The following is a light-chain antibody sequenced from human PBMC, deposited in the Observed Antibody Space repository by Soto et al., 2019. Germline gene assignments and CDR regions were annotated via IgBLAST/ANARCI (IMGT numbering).Light chain of an antibody. CDR1: QAVNTR. J-gene: IGKJ4*01. Sequence: IMLKQSPATLSSFPGDRVTLSCRASQAVNTRLAWYQHKPGQAPRLLIYLTSNRAAGIPARFSGSGSETDFTLTISDVEPEDFATYYCQQLNSYPLTFGGGTKVDIK. CDR3: QQLNSYPLT. CDR2: LTS. V-gene: IGKV3D-11*01.